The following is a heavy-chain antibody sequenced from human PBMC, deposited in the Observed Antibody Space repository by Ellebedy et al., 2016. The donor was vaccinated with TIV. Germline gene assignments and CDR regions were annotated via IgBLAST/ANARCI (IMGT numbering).Heavy chain of an antibody. CDR2: IGGDGANT. V-gene: IGHV3-23*01. CDR3: TKDRTWDVSTWYYGAFSMEV. CDR1: GFPFHVYA. D-gene: IGHD6-13*01. J-gene: IGHJ6*02. Sequence: GGSLRLSXAASGFPFHVYAMGWIRQAPGKGLEWVSTIGGDGANTYYADSAAGRFTISRDNSKNTLYLQMNRLRGEDTAIYYCTKDRTWDVSTWYYGAFSMEVWGQGTTVTVSS.